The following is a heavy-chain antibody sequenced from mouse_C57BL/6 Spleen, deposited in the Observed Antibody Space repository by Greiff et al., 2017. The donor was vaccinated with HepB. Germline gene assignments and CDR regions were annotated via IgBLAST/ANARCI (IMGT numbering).Heavy chain of an antibody. V-gene: IGHV6-3*01. CDR3: AGGRLRPYYYAMDY. CDR2: IRLKSDNYAT. D-gene: IGHD2-4*01. J-gene: IGHJ4*01. Sequence: VHLVESGGGLVQPGGSMKLSCVASGFTFSNYWMNWVRPSPEKGLEWVAQIRLKSDNYATQYAESVKGRFTISRVDSKSSVYLQMNNLRAEDTGIYYCAGGRLRPYYYAMDYWGQGTSVTVSS. CDR1: GFTFSNYW.